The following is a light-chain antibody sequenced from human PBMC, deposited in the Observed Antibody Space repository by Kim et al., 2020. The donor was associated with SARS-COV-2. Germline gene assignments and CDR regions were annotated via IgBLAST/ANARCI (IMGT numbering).Light chain of an antibody. J-gene: IGKJ2*01. CDR1: RDIRTY. V-gene: IGKV1-39*01. CDR2: TAS. Sequence: SASVGDSVTITCRASRDIRTYLNWYQQKPGKAPKLLIYTASNLQSGVPSRFSGSGSGTDFTLTINSLQPEDFATYCCQQSFITPYTFGQGTKLEI. CDR3: QQSFITPYT.